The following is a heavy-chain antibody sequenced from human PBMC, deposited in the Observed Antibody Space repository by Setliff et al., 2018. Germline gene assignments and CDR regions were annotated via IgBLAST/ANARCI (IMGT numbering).Heavy chain of an antibody. Sequence: GGSLRLSCTTSGFSFGDYAITWVRQAPGKGLEWVGFIKSKAYVGTTEYAASVKGRFTISREYSRNIADVQMNSLNTEDTAEYYCTRDSYGSYYYGMDVWGKGTTVTVSS. CDR2: IKSKAYVGTT. V-gene: IGHV3-49*04. CDR3: TRDSYGSYYYGMDV. J-gene: IGHJ6*04. D-gene: IGHD5-18*01. CDR1: GFSFGDYA.